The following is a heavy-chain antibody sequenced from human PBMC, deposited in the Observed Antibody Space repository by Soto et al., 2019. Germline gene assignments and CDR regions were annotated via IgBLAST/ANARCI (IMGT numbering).Heavy chain of an antibody. CDR2: ISYDGSNK. D-gene: IGHD6-25*01. J-gene: IGHJ6*02. Sequence: QVQLVESGGGVVQPGRSLRLSCAASGFTFSTYGMHWVRQAPGKGLEWVAVISYDGSNKYYADSVKGRFTISRDNSKNTLYLQMSSLRPEETGVYYCAKDLLRPGRAYGMDVWGQGTTVTVSS. CDR3: AKDLLRPGRAYGMDV. V-gene: IGHV3-30*18. CDR1: GFTFSTYG.